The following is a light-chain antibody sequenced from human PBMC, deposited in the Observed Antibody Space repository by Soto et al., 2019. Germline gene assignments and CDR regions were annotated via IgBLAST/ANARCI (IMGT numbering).Light chain of an antibody. V-gene: IGLV2-8*01. Sequence: QSALAQPPSASGSPGQSVTITCTGTNSDVGTYNFVSWYQHHPGKAPKFLIYDVSRRPFGVPGRFSGSKSGNTASLTVSGLQAEDEADYYCSSHAGSNNLVFGGGTKLTVL. J-gene: IGLJ3*02. CDR3: SSHAGSNNLV. CDR1: NSDVGTYNF. CDR2: DVS.